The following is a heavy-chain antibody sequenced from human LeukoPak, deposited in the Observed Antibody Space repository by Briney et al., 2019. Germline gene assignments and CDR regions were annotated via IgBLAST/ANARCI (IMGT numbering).Heavy chain of an antibody. Sequence: ASVKASCKASGYTFTSYGISWVRQSPGQRLKWMGWISAYNGNTNYAQKLQGRVTMTPDTSTRPAYVEPRSLRSDDTAVYYCARDFYGSGTIRYWGQGTLVTVSS. CDR3: ARDFYGSGTIRY. CDR2: ISAYNGNT. J-gene: IGHJ4*02. CDR1: GYTFTSYG. V-gene: IGHV1-18*01. D-gene: IGHD3-10*01.